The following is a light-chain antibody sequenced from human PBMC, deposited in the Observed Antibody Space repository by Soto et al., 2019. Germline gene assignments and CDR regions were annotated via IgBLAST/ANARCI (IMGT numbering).Light chain of an antibody. Sequence: EVGLTQSPSTLSLSAGERATLSCRTSHSVDTYVAWYQQKPGKAPRLLIYDSYNRVTGIPTRFSGSGSGTDFTLPISSLEPEDSATYYCQQRKDWSPLTFGGGTKVEIK. CDR2: DSY. V-gene: IGKV3-11*01. J-gene: IGKJ4*01. CDR3: QQRKDWSPLT. CDR1: HSVDTY.